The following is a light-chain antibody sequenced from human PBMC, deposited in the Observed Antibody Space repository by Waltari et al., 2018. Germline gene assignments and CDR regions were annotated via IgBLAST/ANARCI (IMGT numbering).Light chain of an antibody. J-gene: IGLJ1*01. CDR1: SSDVGSYNL. CDR3: CSYAGSGIYV. CDR2: EVN. Sequence: QSALTQPASVSGSPGQSITVSCTGTSSDVGSYNLVSWFQQYPDKAPKLIIFEVNKRPAGVSNRFSGSKSGNTASLTIAGLQAGDEADYYCCSYAGSGIYVFGTGAKVTVL. V-gene: IGLV2-23*02.